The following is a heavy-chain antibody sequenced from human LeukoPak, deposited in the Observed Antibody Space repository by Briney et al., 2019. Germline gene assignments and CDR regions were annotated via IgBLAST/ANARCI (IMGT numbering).Heavy chain of an antibody. CDR1: GYTFTSYY. Sequence: ASVKVSCKASGYTFTSYYMHWVRQAPGQGLEWMGIINPSGGSTSYAQKFQGRVTMTRDTSTSTVYMELSSLRSGDTAVYYCASYSYGPPDAFDIWGQGTMVTVSS. J-gene: IGHJ3*02. D-gene: IGHD5-18*01. CDR2: INPSGGST. CDR3: ASYSYGPPDAFDI. V-gene: IGHV1-46*01.